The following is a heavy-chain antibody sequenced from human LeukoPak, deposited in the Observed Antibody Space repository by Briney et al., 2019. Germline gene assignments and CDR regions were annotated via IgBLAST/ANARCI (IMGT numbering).Heavy chain of an antibody. Sequence: GGSLRLSCAASGFTFSSYAMNWVRQAPGKGLEWVAGLTGSGGSTSYADSAKGRFTISRDNSKNTLYLQMNSLRAGDMAIYYCAKSMSSGWSDGIDIWGQGTKVTVSS. V-gene: IGHV3-23*01. CDR3: AKSMSSGWSDGIDI. D-gene: IGHD6-19*01. CDR1: GFTFSSYA. CDR2: LTGSGGST. J-gene: IGHJ3*02.